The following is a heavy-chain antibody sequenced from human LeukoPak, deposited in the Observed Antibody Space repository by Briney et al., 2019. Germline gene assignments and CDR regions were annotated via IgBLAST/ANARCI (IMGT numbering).Heavy chain of an antibody. CDR3: ARGAAVAGTGYFDY. CDR1: GFTFSSYA. CDR2: ISGSGGST. V-gene: IGHV3-23*01. D-gene: IGHD6-19*01. J-gene: IGHJ4*02. Sequence: GGSLRLSCAAPGFTFSSYAMSWVRQAPGKGLEWVSAISGSGGSTYYADSVKGRFTISRDNSKNTLYLQMNSLRAEDTAVYYCARGAAVAGTGYFDYWGQGTLVTVSS.